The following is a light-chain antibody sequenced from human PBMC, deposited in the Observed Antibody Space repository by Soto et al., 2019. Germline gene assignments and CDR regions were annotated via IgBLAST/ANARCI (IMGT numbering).Light chain of an antibody. V-gene: IGKV1-39*01. CDR1: QSISTY. CDR3: RQIYSSPPS. CDR2: GAS. Sequence: DIELTQSPSSLSASVGDRVTITCRASQSISTYLNWYQQKGGKAPKLPIHGASSLQSGVPLRFIATVSGTDFSLTIMSLQPVDFATYDCRQIYSSPPSFGGGTGV. J-gene: IGKJ4*01.